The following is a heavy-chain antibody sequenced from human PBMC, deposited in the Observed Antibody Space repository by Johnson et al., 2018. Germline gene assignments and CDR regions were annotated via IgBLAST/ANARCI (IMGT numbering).Heavy chain of an antibody. J-gene: IGHJ1*01. Sequence: QVQLQQWGAGLSKPSETLSLTCAVYGGSFSDYYWSWIRQHPGKGLEWSGEVNYSASTNYNPSLKSVVTLSVDTSKNQFSLKLSSVIAADPAVYYCARAPLGATRTQYFQHWGQGTLVIVSS. CDR2: VNYSAST. D-gene: IGHD1-26*01. CDR1: GGSFSDYY. V-gene: IGHV4-34*01. CDR3: ARAPLGATRTQYFQH.